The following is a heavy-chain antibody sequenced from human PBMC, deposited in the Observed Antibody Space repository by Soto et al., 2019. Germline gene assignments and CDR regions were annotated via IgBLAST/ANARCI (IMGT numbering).Heavy chain of an antibody. CDR1: GYTFTSYY. D-gene: IGHD3-22*01. CDR2: INPSGGST. Sequence: EASVKVSCKASGYTFTSYYMHWVRQAPGQGLEWMGIINPSGGSTSYAQKFQGRVTMTRDTSTSTVYMELSSLRSEDTAVYYCAREATGYYDSSGFTLFDYWGQGTLVTVSS. V-gene: IGHV1-46*01. J-gene: IGHJ4*02. CDR3: AREATGYYDSSGFTLFDY.